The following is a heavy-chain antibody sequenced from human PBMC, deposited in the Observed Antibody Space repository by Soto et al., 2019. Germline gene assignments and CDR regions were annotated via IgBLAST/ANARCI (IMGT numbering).Heavy chain of an antibody. CDR1: GGSISSYY. J-gene: IGHJ6*03. V-gene: IGHV4-59*08. Sequence: SETLSLTCTVSGGSISSYYWSWIRQPPGKGLEWIGYIYYSGSTNYNPSLKSRVTISVDTSKNQFSLKLSSVTAADTAVYYCSGGEESRTSHCYMDVWGKGTTVTVSS. CDR3: SGGEESRTSHCYMDV. CDR2: IYYSGST. D-gene: IGHD3-10*01.